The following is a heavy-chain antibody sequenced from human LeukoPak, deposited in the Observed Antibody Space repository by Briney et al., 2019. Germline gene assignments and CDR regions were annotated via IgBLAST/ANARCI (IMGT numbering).Heavy chain of an antibody. D-gene: IGHD5-18*01. CDR1: GLTFSSCG. V-gene: IGHV3-30*03. Sequence: GGSLRLSCAASGLTFSSCGMHGVRQAPGKGLEGVAVISYDGSNKFYADSVTGRFTISRDNSKNTLYLQMNSLRAEDTAVYYCAAKGYSYGNNAFDIWGQGTMVTVSS. CDR3: AAKGYSYGNNAFDI. J-gene: IGHJ3*02. CDR2: ISYDGSNK.